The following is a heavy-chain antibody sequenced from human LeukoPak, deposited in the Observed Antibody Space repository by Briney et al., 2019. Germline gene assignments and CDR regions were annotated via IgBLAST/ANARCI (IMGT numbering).Heavy chain of an antibody. Sequence: GGSLRLSCAASGFTFSSYAMSWVRQAPGKGLEWVSATSGSGGSTYYADSVKGRFTISRDNSKNTLYLQMNSLRAEDTAVYYCAKFYYGEPYYFDYWGQGTLVTVSP. CDR3: AKFYYGEPYYFDY. CDR2: TSGSGGST. V-gene: IGHV3-23*01. J-gene: IGHJ4*02. D-gene: IGHD4-17*01. CDR1: GFTFSSYA.